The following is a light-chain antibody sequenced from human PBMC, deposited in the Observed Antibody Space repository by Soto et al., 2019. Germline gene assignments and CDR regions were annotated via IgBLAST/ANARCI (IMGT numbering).Light chain of an antibody. Sequence: EIVLTQSPGTLSLSPGERATISCRASQSVSSSYLAWYQQKPGQAPRLLIYGASSRATGIPDRFSGSGSGTDFTLTISRLEPEDFAVYYWQQYGSSPPITFGQGTRLEIK. J-gene: IGKJ5*01. CDR2: GAS. CDR1: QSVSSSY. V-gene: IGKV3-20*01. CDR3: QQYGSSPPIT.